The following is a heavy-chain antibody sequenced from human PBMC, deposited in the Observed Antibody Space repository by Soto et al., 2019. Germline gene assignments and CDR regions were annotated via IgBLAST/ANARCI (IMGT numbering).Heavy chain of an antibody. V-gene: IGHV5-10-1*01. Sequence: PGESLKISCKGSGYSFTSYWISWVRQMPGKGLEWMGRIDPSDSYTNYSPSFQGHVTISADKSISTAYLQWSSLKASDTAMYYCARGVSWTTVTTFSTRGYYYGMDVWGQGTTVTVSS. CDR2: IDPSDSYT. D-gene: IGHD4-4*01. CDR1: GYSFTSYW. CDR3: ARGVSWTTVTTFSTRGYYYGMDV. J-gene: IGHJ6*02.